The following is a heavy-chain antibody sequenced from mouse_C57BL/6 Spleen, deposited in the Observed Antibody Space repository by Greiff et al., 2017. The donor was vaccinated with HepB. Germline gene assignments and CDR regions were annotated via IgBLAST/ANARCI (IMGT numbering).Heavy chain of an antibody. D-gene: IGHD2-3*01. J-gene: IGHJ2*01. CDR1: GFTFSDYY. V-gene: IGHV5-16*01. Sequence: EVMLVESEGGLVQPGSSMKLSCTASGFTFSDYYMAWVRQAPEKGLEWVANINYDGSSTYYLDSLKSRFIISRDNAKNILYLQMSSLKSEDTATYYCAREGGYYPYYFDYWGQGTTLTVSS. CDR3: AREGGYYPYYFDY. CDR2: INYDGSST.